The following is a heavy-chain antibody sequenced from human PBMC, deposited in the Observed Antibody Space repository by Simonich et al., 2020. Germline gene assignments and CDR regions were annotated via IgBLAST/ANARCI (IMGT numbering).Heavy chain of an antibody. CDR1: GYTFARCG. Sequence: QVQLVQSGAEVKKTGASVKVSCKASGYTFARCGISWVRQAPGQGLEWMGWISAYNGNTNYAQKLQGRVTMTPDTSTSTAYMELRSLRSDDTAVYYCARDQGGRAAAATDYWGQGTLVTVSS. CDR2: ISAYNGNT. D-gene: IGHD6-13*01. CDR3: ARDQGGRAAAATDY. J-gene: IGHJ4*02. V-gene: IGHV1-18*01.